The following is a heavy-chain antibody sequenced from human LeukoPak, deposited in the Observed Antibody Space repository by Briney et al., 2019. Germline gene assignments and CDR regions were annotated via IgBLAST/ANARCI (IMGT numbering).Heavy chain of an antibody. D-gene: IGHD1-26*01. J-gene: IGHJ6*03. CDR2: IYTSGST. Sequence: SETLSLTCTVSGGSISSYYWSWIRQPAGKGLEWIGRIYTSGSTNYNPSLKSRVTISVDTSKNQFSLKLSSVTAADTAVYYCARERREWELTRNYYYYYMDVWGKGTTVTVSS. CDR3: ARERREWELTRNYYYYYMDV. CDR1: GGSISSYY. V-gene: IGHV4-4*07.